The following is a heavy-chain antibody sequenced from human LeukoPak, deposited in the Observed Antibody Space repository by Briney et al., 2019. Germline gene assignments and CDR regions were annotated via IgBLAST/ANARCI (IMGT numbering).Heavy chain of an antibody. CDR2: INPNSGST. J-gene: IGHJ4*02. D-gene: IGHD3-10*01. V-gene: IGHV1-2*02. CDR3: ARVRWFGETDAAYFDS. CDR1: GYTFTGYC. Sequence: GASVKVSCKTSGYTFTGYCMHWVRQAPGQGLEWIGWINPNSGSTDYAQKFQGRVTMTRDTSISTAYMELSRLRSDDTAVYYCARVRWFGETDAAYFDSWGQGTLVTVSS.